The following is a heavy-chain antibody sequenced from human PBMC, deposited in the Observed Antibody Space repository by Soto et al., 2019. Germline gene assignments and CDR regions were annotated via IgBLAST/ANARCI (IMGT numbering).Heavy chain of an antibody. CDR1: GDPLLYGGYY. CDR3: AREGHSSWEWLDP. CDR2: AYHTGAT. V-gene: IGHV4-31*03. Sequence: PSETLSLTCSVSGDPLLYGGYYWSRGRQSPGKALEWIGVAYHTGATYYHPSLESRVTMAVDMSKNEFSLKLTSVTAADTATYYCAREGHSSWEWLDPWGQGILVTVSS. D-gene: IGHD1-26*01. J-gene: IGHJ5*02.